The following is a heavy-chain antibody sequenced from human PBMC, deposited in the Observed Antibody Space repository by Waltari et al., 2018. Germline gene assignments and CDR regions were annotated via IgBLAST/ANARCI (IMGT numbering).Heavy chain of an antibody. CDR2: ISGSGGST. V-gene: IGHV3-23*01. J-gene: IGHJ6*03. Sequence: VQLQESGPGLVKPSQTLSLPCTVSGGSLSSGHYYWRWLRQPPGKGLEWVSAISGSGGSTYYADSVKGRFTISRDNSKNTLYLQMNSLRAEDTAVYYCAKDRNYYYMDVWGKGTTVTVSS. CDR3: AKDRNYYYMDV. CDR1: GGSLSSGHYY.